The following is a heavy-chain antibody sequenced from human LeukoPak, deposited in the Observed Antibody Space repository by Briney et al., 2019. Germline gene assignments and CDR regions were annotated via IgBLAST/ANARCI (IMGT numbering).Heavy chain of an antibody. V-gene: IGHV4-39*01. CDR3: ARRGVGFRGATIDY. CDR1: GGSISSSSYY. J-gene: IGHJ4*02. Sequence: SETLSLTCTVSGGSISSSSYYWGWIRQPPGKGLEWIGSIYYSGSTYYNPSLKSRVTISVDTSKNQFSLKLSSVTAADTAVYYCARRGVGFRGATIDYWGQGTLVTVSS. D-gene: IGHD3-10*01. CDR2: IYYSGST.